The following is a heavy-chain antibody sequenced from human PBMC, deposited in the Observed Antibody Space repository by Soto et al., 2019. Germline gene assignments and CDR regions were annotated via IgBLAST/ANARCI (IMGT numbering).Heavy chain of an antibody. V-gene: IGHV1-69*01. CDR2: IIPIFGTA. D-gene: IGHD2-21*02. CDR3: ARGHGGGDCYPVGWFDP. Sequence: QVQLVQSGAEVKKPGSSVKVSCKASGGTFSSYAISWVRQAPGQGLEWMGGIIPIFGTANYAQKFQGRVTITADESTSTAYMELSRLRSEDTAVYYCARGHGGGDCYPVGWFDPWGQGTLVTVSS. CDR1: GGTFSSYA. J-gene: IGHJ5*02.